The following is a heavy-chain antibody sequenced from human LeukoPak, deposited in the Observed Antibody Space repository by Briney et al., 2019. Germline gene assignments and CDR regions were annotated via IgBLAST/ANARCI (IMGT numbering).Heavy chain of an antibody. CDR3: ARDPTGIVTWWAYYYYMDV. V-gene: IGHV1-46*01. J-gene: IGHJ6*03. Sequence: GASVKVSCKASGYTFTSYYIHWVRQAPGQGLEWMGLINPSGGSTNYAQKLQGRVTMTTDTSTSTAYMELRSLRSDDTAVYYCARDPTGIVTWWAYYYYMDVWGKGTTVTVSS. D-gene: IGHD2-8*02. CDR1: GYTFTSYY. CDR2: INPSGGST.